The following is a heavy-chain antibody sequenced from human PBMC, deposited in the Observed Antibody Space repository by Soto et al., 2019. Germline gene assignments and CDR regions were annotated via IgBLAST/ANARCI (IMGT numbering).Heavy chain of an antibody. CDR2: IYYSGST. V-gene: IGHV4-31*03. CDR1: GGSISSGGYY. J-gene: IGHJ4*02. CDR3: ARPRYGDYPYPLYY. Sequence: PSETLSLTCTVSGGSISSGGYYWSWIRQHPGKGLEWIGYIYYSGSTYYNPSLKSRVTISVDTSKNQFSLKLSSVTAADTAVYYCARPRYGDYPYPLYYWGQGTLVTVSS. D-gene: IGHD4-17*01.